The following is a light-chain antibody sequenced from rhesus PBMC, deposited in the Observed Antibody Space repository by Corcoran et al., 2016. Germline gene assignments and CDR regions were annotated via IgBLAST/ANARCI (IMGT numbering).Light chain of an antibody. J-gene: IGKJ3*01. V-gene: IGKV2-104*02. Sequence: DIVMTQTPLSLPVTPGEPASISCRSSQSLLDSEDGNTYLDWYLQKPGQSAQLLIYEVSNRASGVPDRFSGSGSDTDFTLKISRVEAEDVGVYYCMQGIEFPFTFGPGTKLDIK. CDR3: MQGIEFPFT. CDR1: QSLLDSEDGNTY. CDR2: EVS.